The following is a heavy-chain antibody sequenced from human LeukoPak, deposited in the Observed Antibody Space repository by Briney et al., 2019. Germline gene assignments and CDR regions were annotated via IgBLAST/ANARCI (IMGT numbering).Heavy chain of an antibody. CDR3: ARARGYSYSSPFDY. CDR2: IIPMFGTP. J-gene: IGHJ4*02. D-gene: IGHD5-18*01. CDR1: GGTLSTSA. V-gene: IGHV1-69*05. Sequence: GASVKVSCKASGGTLSTSAISWVRRAPGQGLEWMGGIIPMFGTPNYAQKFQGRVTVTTDASTNTAYMELSSLRSEDTAVYYCARARGYSYSSPFDYWGQGTLVTVSS.